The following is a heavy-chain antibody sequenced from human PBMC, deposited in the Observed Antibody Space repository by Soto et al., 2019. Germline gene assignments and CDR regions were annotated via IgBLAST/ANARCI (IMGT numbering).Heavy chain of an antibody. CDR2: INHSGST. Sequence: PSETLSLTCAVYGGSFSGYYWIWIRQPPGKGLEWIGEINHSGSTNYNPSLKSRVTISVDTSKNQFSLKLSSVTAADTAVYYCARGVRYCSSTSCYKRNWFDPWGQGTLVTVSS. V-gene: IGHV4-34*01. D-gene: IGHD2-2*02. CDR3: ARGVRYCSSTSCYKRNWFDP. CDR1: GGSFSGYY. J-gene: IGHJ5*02.